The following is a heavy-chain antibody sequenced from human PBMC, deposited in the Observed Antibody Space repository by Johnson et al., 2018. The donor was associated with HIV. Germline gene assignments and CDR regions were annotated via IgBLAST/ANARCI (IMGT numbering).Heavy chain of an antibody. CDR2: IRYDGSNK. Sequence: QVQLVESWGGVVQPGGSLRLSCAASGFTFSSYGMHWVRQAPGKGLEWVAFIRYDGSNKYYADSVKGRFTISRDNSKNTLYLQMHSLRAEDTAVYYCARLRGAFDIWGQGTMVTVSS. CDR1: GFTFSSYG. CDR3: ARLRGAFDI. J-gene: IGHJ3*02. V-gene: IGHV3-30*02.